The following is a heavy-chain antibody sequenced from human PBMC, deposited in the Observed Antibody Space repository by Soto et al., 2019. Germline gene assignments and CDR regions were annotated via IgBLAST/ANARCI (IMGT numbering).Heavy chain of an antibody. CDR3: AAPSGNLRSIDAFDI. D-gene: IGHD4-17*01. CDR2: IIPILGIA. Sequence: QVQLVHSGAEVKKPGSSVKVSCKASGGTFSSYTISWVRQAPGQGLEWMGRIIPILGIANYAQKFQGRVTITADKSTSTAYMELSSLRSEDTAVYYCAAPSGNLRSIDAFDIWGQGTMVTVSS. J-gene: IGHJ3*02. CDR1: GGTFSSYT. V-gene: IGHV1-69*02.